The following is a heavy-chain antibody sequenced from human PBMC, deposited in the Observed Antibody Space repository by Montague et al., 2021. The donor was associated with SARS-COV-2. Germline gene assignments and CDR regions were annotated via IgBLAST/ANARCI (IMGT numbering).Heavy chain of an antibody. CDR3: AHRRGLLLSDAFDI. D-gene: IGHD1-26*01. J-gene: IGHJ3*02. CDR2: IYWDDDK. V-gene: IGHV2-5*02. Sequence: PPLVKPTQTLTLTCTFSGFSLSTSGVGVGWIRQPPGKALEWLALIYWDDDKRYSPSLKSRLTITKDTSKNQVVLTMTNMDPVDTATYYCAHRRGLLLSDAFDIWGQRTMVTVSS. CDR1: GFSLSTSGVG.